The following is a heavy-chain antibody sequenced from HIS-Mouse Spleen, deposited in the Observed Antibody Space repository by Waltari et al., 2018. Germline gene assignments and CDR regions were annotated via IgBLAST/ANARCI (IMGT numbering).Heavy chain of an antibody. Sequence: QVQLQESGPGLVKPSETLSLPCTVSGGSISSYYWSWIRQPPGKGLEWIGYIYYSGSTNYNPSLKSRVTISVDTSKNQFSLKLSSVTAADTAVYYCARTIWGSSGDWGQGTLVTVSS. D-gene: IGHD3-16*01. J-gene: IGHJ4*02. V-gene: IGHV4-59*01. CDR1: GGSISSYY. CDR3: ARTIWGSSGD. CDR2: IYYSGST.